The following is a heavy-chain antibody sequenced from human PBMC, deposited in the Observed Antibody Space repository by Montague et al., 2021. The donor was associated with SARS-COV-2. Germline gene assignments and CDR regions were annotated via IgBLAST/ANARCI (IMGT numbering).Heavy chain of an antibody. CDR2: INHSGST. V-gene: IGHV4-34*01. Sequence: SETLSLTCAVYGGSFSGYYWSWIRRPPGKGLEWIGEINHSGSTNYNPSLKSRVAISVDTSKNQFSLKLSSVTAADTAVYYCARGSTVTHYWGQGTLVTVPS. CDR1: GGSFSGYY. J-gene: IGHJ4*02. D-gene: IGHD4-17*01. CDR3: ARGSTVTHY.